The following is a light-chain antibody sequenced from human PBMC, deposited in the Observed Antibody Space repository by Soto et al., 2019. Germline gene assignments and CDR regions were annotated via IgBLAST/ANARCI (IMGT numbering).Light chain of an antibody. CDR1: QSVTTR. Sequence: IVLTQSPGTLSVSLGERVTLSCRASQSVTTRLAWYQHKPGQAPTLLMSGASNRASGVPVRFSGSGSGTDFTLTITRLEPEDFALYYCQQYGGSPITFGLGTRLEIK. CDR2: GAS. V-gene: IGKV3-20*01. J-gene: IGKJ5*01. CDR3: QQYGGSPIT.